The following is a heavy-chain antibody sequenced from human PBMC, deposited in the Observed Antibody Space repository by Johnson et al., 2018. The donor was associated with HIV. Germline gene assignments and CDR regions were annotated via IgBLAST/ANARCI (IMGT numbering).Heavy chain of an antibody. Sequence: QVQLVESGGGLVKPGGSLKVSCAASGFTFSNYPMHWVRQAPGKGLEWVAIISSDGTTKYYADSVKGRFTISRDNSKTSLSLQMNSLRTEDTAVYYCVREEGNDILTRGDAFDIWGQGTLVTVSS. CDR2: ISSDGTTK. CDR3: VREEGNDILTRGDAFDI. CDR1: GFTFSNYP. J-gene: IGHJ3*02. D-gene: IGHD3-9*01. V-gene: IGHV3-30*04.